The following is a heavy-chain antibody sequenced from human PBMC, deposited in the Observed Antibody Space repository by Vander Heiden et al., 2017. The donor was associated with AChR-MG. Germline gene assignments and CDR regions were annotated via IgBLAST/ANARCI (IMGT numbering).Heavy chain of an antibody. D-gene: IGHD3-22*01. CDR1: GFTFSSNG. CDR2: IWYDGSNK. Sequence: QVQLVESGGGVVQPGRSLRLSCAASGFTFSSNGMHWVRQAPGKGLEWVAVIWYDGSNKYYADSVKGRFTISRDNSKNTLYLQMNSLRAEDTAVYYCARAAPYYYDSSGYFFDIWGQGTMVTVSS. CDR3: ARAAPYYYDSSGYFFDI. V-gene: IGHV3-33*01. J-gene: IGHJ3*02.